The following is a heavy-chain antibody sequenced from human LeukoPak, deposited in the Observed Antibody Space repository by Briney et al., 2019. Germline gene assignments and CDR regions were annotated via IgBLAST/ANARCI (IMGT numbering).Heavy chain of an antibody. J-gene: IGHJ4*02. D-gene: IGHD1-26*01. V-gene: IGHV4-4*02. CDR2: VHLSGAT. CDR3: TRESGAFSPFGF. CDR1: GGSITTTNW. Sequence: SGTLPLTCAVSGGSITTTNWWSWVRQPPGKGLEWIGEVHLSGATNYNLSLESRVSMSIDKSKNYLSLEVTSVTAADTAIYYCTRESGAFSPFGFWGQGTLVTVSS.